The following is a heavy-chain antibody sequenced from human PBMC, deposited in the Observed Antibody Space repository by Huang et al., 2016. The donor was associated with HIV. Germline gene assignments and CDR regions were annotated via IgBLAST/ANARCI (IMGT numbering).Heavy chain of an antibody. Sequence: QVQLQESGPGLVKPSETLSLTCTVSGGAISSTSYYWGWIRQPPGKGLEWIGSIHDSGSTFYNSSLKSRVIISVETSKNQFSLKLSSVTAADTAVYYCARHSDDFWSGSSYFDDWGQGTLVTVSS. CDR2: IHDSGST. J-gene: IGHJ4*02. CDR1: GGAISSTSYY. CDR3: ARHSDDFWSGSSYFDD. D-gene: IGHD3-3*01. V-gene: IGHV4-39*01.